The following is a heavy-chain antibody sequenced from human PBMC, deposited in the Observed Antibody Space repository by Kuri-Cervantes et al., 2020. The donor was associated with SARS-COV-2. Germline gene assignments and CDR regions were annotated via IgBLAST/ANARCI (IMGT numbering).Heavy chain of an antibody. J-gene: IGHJ4*02. D-gene: IGHD3-22*01. V-gene: IGHV1-2*04. CDR1: GYTFTGYY. CDR3: ARGGSMIVVRRYFDY. Sequence: ASVKVSCKASGYTFTGYYMHWVRQAPGQGLEWMGWINPNSGGTNYAQKFQGWVTISVDTSKNQFSLKLSSVTAADTAVYYCARGGSMIVVRRYFDYWGQGTLVTVSS. CDR2: INPNSGGT.